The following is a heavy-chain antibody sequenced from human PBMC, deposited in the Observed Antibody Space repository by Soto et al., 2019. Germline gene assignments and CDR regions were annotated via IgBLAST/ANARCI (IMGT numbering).Heavy chain of an antibody. Sequence: ASVKVSCKASGYTFTSYGISWVRQAPGQGLEWMGWISAYNGNTNYAQKLQGRVTMTTDTSTSTVYMELRSLRSDDTAVYYCASIAVANYYFDYWGQGTLVTVSS. CDR1: GYTFTSYG. D-gene: IGHD6-19*01. V-gene: IGHV1-18*01. J-gene: IGHJ4*02. CDR2: ISAYNGNT. CDR3: ASIAVANYYFDY.